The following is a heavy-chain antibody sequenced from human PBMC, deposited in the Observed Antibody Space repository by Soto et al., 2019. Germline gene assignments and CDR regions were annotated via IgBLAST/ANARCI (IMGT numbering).Heavy chain of an antibody. D-gene: IGHD3-3*01. V-gene: IGHV3-30*18. CDR2: ISYDGSNK. J-gene: IGHJ4*02. CDR1: GFTFSSYG. CDR3: AKDHKPRIYYDFWSGESATHFDY. Sequence: QVQLVESGGGVVQPGRSLRLSCAASGFTFSSYGMHWVRQAPGKGLEWVAVISYDGSNKYYADSVKGRFTISRDNSKNTLYLQMNSLRAEDTAVYYCAKDHKPRIYYDFWSGESATHFDYWGQGTLVTVSS.